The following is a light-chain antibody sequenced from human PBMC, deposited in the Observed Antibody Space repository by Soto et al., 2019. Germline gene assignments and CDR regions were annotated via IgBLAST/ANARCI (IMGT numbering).Light chain of an antibody. V-gene: IGLV2-8*01. CDR1: SSDVGSYNY. CDR2: EVN. Sequence: QSVLTQPPSASGSPGQSVTISCTGTSSDVGSYNYVSWYQQLPGKAPKLIIYEVNKRPSGVPDRFSGSKSGNTASLTVSGLQAEDEADYYCSSHAGSKNILFGGGTKLTVL. CDR3: SSHAGSKNIL. J-gene: IGLJ3*02.